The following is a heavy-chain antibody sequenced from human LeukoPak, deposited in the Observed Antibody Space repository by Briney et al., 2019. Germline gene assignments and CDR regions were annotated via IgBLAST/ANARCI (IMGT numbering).Heavy chain of an antibody. CDR1: GGSISSYY. J-gene: IGHJ4*02. CDR3: ARMPRWDGYDPDY. V-gene: IGHV4-59*01. D-gene: IGHD5-12*01. CDR2: IYYSGST. Sequence: PSETLSLTCTVSGGSISSYYWSWIRQPPGKGLEWIGYIYYSGSTNYNPSLKSRVTISVDTSTNQFSLKLSSVTAADTAVYYCARMPRWDGYDPDYWGQGTLVTVSS.